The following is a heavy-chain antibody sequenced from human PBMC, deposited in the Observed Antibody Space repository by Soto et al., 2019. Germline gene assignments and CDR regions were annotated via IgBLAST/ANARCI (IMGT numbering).Heavy chain of an antibody. CDR1: GFTFSSYA. Sequence: EVQLLESGGGLVQPGGSLRLSCAASGFTFSSYAMSWVRQAPGKGLEWVSAISGSGGSTYYADSVKGRFTISRDNSKNTLYLQMSSLRAEDTAVYYCARIDRSGMYYFDYWGQGTLVTVSS. CDR2: ISGSGGST. CDR3: ARIDRSGMYYFDY. D-gene: IGHD3-22*01. V-gene: IGHV3-23*01. J-gene: IGHJ4*02.